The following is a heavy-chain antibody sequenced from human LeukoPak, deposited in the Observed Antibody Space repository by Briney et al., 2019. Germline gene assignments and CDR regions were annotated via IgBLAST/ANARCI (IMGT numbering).Heavy chain of an antibody. D-gene: IGHD3-22*01. CDR3: ARWQGNDNDSSGGGLDY. V-gene: IGHV1-69*05. CDR1: GGTFSSYA. Sequence: SVKVSCKASGGTFSSYAISWVRQAPGQGLEWMGGIIPIFGTANYAQKFQGRVTITTDESTSTAYMELSNLRSEDTAVYYCARWQGNDNDSSGGGLDYWGQGTLVTVSS. J-gene: IGHJ4*02. CDR2: IIPIFGTA.